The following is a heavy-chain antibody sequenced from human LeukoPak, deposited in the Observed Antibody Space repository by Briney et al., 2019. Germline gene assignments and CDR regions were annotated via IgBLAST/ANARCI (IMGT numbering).Heavy chain of an antibody. CDR3: ASRLRYSCSWNYFDY. J-gene: IGHJ4*02. V-gene: IGHV5-51*01. D-gene: IGHD6-13*01. Sequence: GESLKISCNGSGYSFTNYWIGWVRQMPARRLERMGSIFPGDSDARYTPSFQAQITISADKSISTTYLQWSSLKASEPVKYYGASRLRYSCSWNYFDYWGQRSLVTVFS. CDR2: IFPGDSDA. CDR1: GYSFTNYW.